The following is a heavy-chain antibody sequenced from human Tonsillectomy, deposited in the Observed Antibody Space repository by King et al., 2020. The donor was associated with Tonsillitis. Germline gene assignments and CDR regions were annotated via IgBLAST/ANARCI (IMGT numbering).Heavy chain of an antibody. V-gene: IGHV3-74*01. CDR2: INSDGSST. CDR1: GCTFSSYW. J-gene: IGHJ3*02. CDR3: ASVTYDVWSCYLDAFDI. D-gene: IGHD3-3*01. Sequence: VQLVQSGGGLVQPGGSLRLSCTVSGCTFSSYWMHWVRQAPGKGLMWVARINSDGSSTNYADSVKCRFTVSRDNAKKTLYLQMNSLRAEDTAVYYCASVTYDVWSCYLDAFDIWGQGTLVTVSS.